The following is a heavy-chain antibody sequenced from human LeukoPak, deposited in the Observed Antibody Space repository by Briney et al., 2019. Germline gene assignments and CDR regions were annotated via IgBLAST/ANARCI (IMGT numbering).Heavy chain of an antibody. CDR1: GYTFTGYY. D-gene: IGHD3-9*01. V-gene: IGHV1-2*02. Sequence: GASVKVSCKASGYTFTGYYMHWVRQAPGQGLEWMGWINPNSGGTNYAQKFQGRVTTTRDTSISTAYMELSRLRSDDTAVYYCARSPPRYDMRRLGPQYNWFDPWGQGTLVTVSS. J-gene: IGHJ5*02. CDR2: INPNSGGT. CDR3: ARSPPRYDMRRLGPQYNWFDP.